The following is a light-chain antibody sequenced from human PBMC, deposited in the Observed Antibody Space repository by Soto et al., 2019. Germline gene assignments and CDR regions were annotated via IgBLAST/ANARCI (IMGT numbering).Light chain of an antibody. CDR2: EVT. CDR3: GSYSSTDTPFV. Sequence: QSVLAQPSSVSGSPGQSITMSWTGTSTDVGGYNYVSWYQHHSGKAPKLLIYEVTNRPSGISDRFSGSKSVNTASLTISGLQAEDESDYYCGSYSSTDTPFVFGTGTKVTVL. V-gene: IGLV2-14*01. CDR1: STDVGGYNY. J-gene: IGLJ1*01.